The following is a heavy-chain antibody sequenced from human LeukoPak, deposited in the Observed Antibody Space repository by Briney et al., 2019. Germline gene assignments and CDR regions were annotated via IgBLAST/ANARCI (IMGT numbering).Heavy chain of an antibody. Sequence: SETLSLTCTVSGGSISPYFWSWMRQTPGKGLEWIGYISYTGSTNYNPALKSQVTISVDTSKNQFSLQLTSVTAADTAVYYCARDDSRGVTNFDPWGQGTLVTVSS. V-gene: IGHV4-59*01. D-gene: IGHD3-10*01. J-gene: IGHJ5*02. CDR1: GGSISPYF. CDR2: ISYTGST. CDR3: ARDDSRGVTNFDP.